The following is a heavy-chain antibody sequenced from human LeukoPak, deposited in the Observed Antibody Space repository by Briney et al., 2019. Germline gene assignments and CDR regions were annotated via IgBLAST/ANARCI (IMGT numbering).Heavy chain of an antibody. CDR3: AKDRRCSSTSCYTLLSDAFDI. CDR1: GFTFSSYX. CDR2: ISGSGGST. Sequence: SCXASGFTFSSYXXSWVRXAPGXXXEXXXXISGSGGSTYYADSVKGRFTISRDNSKNTLYLQMNSLRAEDTAVYYCAKDRRCSSTSCYTLLSDAFDIWGQGTMVTVSS. J-gene: IGHJ3*02. V-gene: IGHV3-23*01. D-gene: IGHD2-2*02.